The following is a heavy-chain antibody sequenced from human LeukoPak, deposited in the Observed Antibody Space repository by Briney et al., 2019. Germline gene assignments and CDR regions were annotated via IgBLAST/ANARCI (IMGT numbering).Heavy chain of an antibody. CDR1: GYSITSSSW. V-gene: IGHV4-28*03. J-gene: IGHJ3*02. CDR2: IYYSGST. CDR3: ARDPYQGAFDI. Sequence: SETLSLTCAVSGYSITSSSWWGWIRQPPGKGLEWIGYIYYSGSTNYNPSLKSRVTISVDTSKNQFSLKLSSVTAADTAVYYCARDPYQGAFDIWGQGTMVTVSS.